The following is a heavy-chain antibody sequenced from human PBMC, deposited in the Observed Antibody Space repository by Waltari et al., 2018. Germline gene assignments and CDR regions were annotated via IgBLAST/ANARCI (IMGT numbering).Heavy chain of an antibody. CDR1: GFTFDDYA. V-gene: IGHV3-9*01. J-gene: IGHJ4*02. Sequence: EVQLVESGGGLVQPGRSLRLSCAASGFTFDDYAMHWVRQAPGKGLEWVSGISWNSVSIGYADSVKGRFTISRDNAKNSLYLQMNSLRAEDTALYYCAKDLGSGSYYNFDYWGQGTLVTVSS. D-gene: IGHD3-10*01. CDR3: AKDLGSGSYYNFDY. CDR2: ISWNSVSI.